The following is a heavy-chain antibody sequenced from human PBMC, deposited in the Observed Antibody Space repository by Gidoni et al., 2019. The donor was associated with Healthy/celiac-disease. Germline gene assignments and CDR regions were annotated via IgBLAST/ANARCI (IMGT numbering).Heavy chain of an antibody. V-gene: IGHV3-33*01. CDR2: IWYDGSNK. CDR1: GFTSSSYG. Sequence: QVQLVESGGGVVQPGRSLRLSCAASGFTSSSYGMHWVRQAPGKGLEWVAVIWYDGSNKYYADSVKGRFTISRDNSKNTLYLQMNSLRAEDTAVYYCARAKYVMDYWGQGTLVTVSS. D-gene: IGHD2-21*01. J-gene: IGHJ4*02. CDR3: ARAKYVMDY.